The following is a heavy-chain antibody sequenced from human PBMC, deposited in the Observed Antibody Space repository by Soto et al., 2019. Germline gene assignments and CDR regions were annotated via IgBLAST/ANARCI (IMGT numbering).Heavy chain of an antibody. CDR1: GGAMSSGDYY. J-gene: IGHJ4*02. D-gene: IGHD1-7*01. Sequence: QVQLQESGPGLVKPSQTLSLTCTVSGGAMSSGDYYWNWIRQPPGKGLEWIGNIYSRGSTSYNPSLTSRLAICIDTSKIQFTLALPSVTAADTAVYYCARVGPRNYPLPYLNYWGQGTLVTVSS. V-gene: IGHV4-30-4*01. CDR2: IYSRGST. CDR3: ARVGPRNYPLPYLNY.